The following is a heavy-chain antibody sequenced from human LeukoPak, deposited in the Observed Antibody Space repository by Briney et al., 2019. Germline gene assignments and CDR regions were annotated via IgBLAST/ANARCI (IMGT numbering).Heavy chain of an antibody. Sequence: GASVKVSCKASGYTFTTYAMHWVRQAPGQRLEWMGWINAGNGNTKYSQKFQGRVTITRDTSASTAYMELSSLRSEDTAVYYCARGGQWLIPFGYWGQGTLVTVSS. CDR2: INAGNGNT. J-gene: IGHJ4*02. V-gene: IGHV1-3*01. D-gene: IGHD6-19*01. CDR3: ARGGQWLIPFGY. CDR1: GYTFTTYA.